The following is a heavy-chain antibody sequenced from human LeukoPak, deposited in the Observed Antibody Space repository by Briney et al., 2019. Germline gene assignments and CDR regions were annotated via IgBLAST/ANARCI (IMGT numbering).Heavy chain of an antibody. Sequence: PGGSLRLSCAASGFTFSSYAMHWVRQAPGKGLEWVAVISYDGSNKYYADSVKGRFTISKDNSKNTLYLQMNSLRAEDTAVYYCARVGIVVVPAAMRLDYWGQGTLVTVSS. CDR3: ARVGIVVVPAAMRLDY. V-gene: IGHV3-30*04. CDR2: ISYDGSNK. D-gene: IGHD2-2*01. CDR1: GFTFSSYA. J-gene: IGHJ4*02.